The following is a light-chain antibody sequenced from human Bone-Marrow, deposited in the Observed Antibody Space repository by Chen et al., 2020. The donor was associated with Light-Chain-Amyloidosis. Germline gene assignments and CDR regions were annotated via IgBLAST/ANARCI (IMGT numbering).Light chain of an antibody. CDR2: ELT. V-gene: IGLV2-14*01. CDR1: SSDVGGDNP. J-gene: IGLJ1*01. CDR3: SSYTITNTLV. Sequence: QSALTQPASVSGSPGQSITISCTGTSSDVGGDNPVSWYQQHPDKAPKLMIYELTNRPSWVPDRFSGSKSNNTVTLTISGLQTEDEADYFCSSYTITNTLVFGGGTRLTVL.